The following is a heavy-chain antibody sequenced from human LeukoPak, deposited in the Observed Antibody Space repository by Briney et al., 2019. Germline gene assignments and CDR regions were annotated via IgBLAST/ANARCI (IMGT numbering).Heavy chain of an antibody. CDR3: ARIPTSQLPRVDYFDY. CDR1: GYTFTGYY. J-gene: IGHJ4*02. V-gene: IGHV1-2*02. Sequence: ASVKVSCKASGYTFTGYYIHWVRQAPGQGLEWMGWINPNSGGTNYAQKFQGRVTMTRDTSISAAYMELSRLRSDDTAMYYCARIPTSQLPRVDYFDYWAREPWSPSPQ. D-gene: IGHD2-2*01. CDR2: INPNSGGT.